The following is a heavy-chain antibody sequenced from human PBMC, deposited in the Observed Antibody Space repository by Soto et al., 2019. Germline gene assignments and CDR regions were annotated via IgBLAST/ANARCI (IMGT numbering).Heavy chain of an antibody. CDR3: AGHNYDSSGYYHYLYGMDV. Sequence: VQLQQWGAGLLKPSETLSLTCAVNDGSGGSFSGYYWSWISQPPGKGLEWIGEIDHSGSTNYNPALKGRVTISVDPPKNQFSLKLSFVAAAGPAFFYCAGHNYDSSGYYHYLYGMDVRGQGTTVTVSS. V-gene: IGHV4-34*01. J-gene: IGHJ6*02. D-gene: IGHD3-22*01. CDR2: IDHSGST. CDR1: DGSGGSFSGYY.